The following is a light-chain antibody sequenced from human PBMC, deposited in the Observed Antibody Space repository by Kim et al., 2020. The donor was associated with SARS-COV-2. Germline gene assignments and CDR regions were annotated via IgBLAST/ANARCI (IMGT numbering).Light chain of an antibody. Sequence: VALGQTVSITGQGDSLRSDYATWYRQKPGQAPIFAIYGKNTRPSGIPDRFSGSSSGNTASLTITGTQAGDEADYYCTSRDSNDNVVFGGGTQLPVL. J-gene: IGLJ2*01. CDR2: GKN. V-gene: IGLV3-19*01. CDR1: SLRSDY. CDR3: TSRDSNDNVV.